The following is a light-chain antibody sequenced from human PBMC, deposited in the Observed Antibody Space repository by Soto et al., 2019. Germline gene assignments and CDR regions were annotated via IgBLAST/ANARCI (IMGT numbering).Light chain of an antibody. Sequence: QSVLTQPPSVSAAPGQKVTISCSGTRSNIGNNFVSWYQQVPGTAPQVLIYDNTKRPSGIPDRFSGSKSGTSATLGITELQTGDEADYYCGTWDNSLRAYVFGTGTKLTVL. J-gene: IGLJ1*01. V-gene: IGLV1-51*01. CDR1: RSNIGNNF. CDR3: GTWDNSLRAYV. CDR2: DNT.